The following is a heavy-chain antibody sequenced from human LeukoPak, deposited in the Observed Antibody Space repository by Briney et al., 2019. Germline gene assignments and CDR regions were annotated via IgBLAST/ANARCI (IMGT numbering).Heavy chain of an antibody. CDR3: ARPSRDGYNFAFDI. J-gene: IGHJ3*02. V-gene: IGHV4-59*08. D-gene: IGHD5-24*01. CDR1: GGSISSYY. Sequence: SETLSLTCTVSGGSISSYYWSWIRQPPGKGLEWIGYIYYSGSTNYNPSLKSRVTISVDTSKNQFSLKLSSVTAADTAVYYCARPSRDGYNFAFDIWGLGTMVTVSS. CDR2: IYYSGST.